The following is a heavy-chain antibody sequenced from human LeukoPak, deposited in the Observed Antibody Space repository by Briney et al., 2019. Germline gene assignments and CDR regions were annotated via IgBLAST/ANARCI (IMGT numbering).Heavy chain of an antibody. V-gene: IGHV4-34*01. J-gene: IGHJ6*03. Sequence: PSETLSLTCAVYGGSFSGYYWSWIPQPPGKGLERIGEIDHSGSTNYNPSLKSRVTISVDTSTNHFYLKLSSVTAADTAVYYCARGALITYYYGSGSYRHTYYYYYMDVWGKGTTVTISS. CDR2: IDHSGST. CDR3: ARGALITYYYGSGSYRHTYYYYYMDV. D-gene: IGHD3-10*01. CDR1: GGSFSGYY.